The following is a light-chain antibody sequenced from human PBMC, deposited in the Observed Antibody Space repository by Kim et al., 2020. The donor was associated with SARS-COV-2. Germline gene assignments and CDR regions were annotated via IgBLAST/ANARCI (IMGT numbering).Light chain of an antibody. CDR2: FDR. J-gene: IGLJ2*01. Sequence: APGQTARITCEGTNLASKTVHWYQQRPGQLPVLVIYFDRDRPSGIPDRFSGSNSGNTATLTISRVEAGDEAFYHCQVWDTSADHPVFGGGTQLTVL. CDR1: NLASKT. CDR3: QVWDTSADHPV. V-gene: IGLV3-21*04.